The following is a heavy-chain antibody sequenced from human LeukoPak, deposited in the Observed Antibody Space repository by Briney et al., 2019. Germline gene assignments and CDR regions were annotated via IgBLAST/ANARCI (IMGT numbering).Heavy chain of an antibody. CDR2: INHSGST. V-gene: IGHV4-34*01. CDR3: AREPSDSSSWYGWFDP. CDR1: GGSFSGYY. J-gene: IGHJ5*02. Sequence: SETLSLTCAVYGGSFSGYYWSWIRQPPGKGLEWIGEINHSGSTNYNPSLKSRVTISVDTSKNQFSLKLSSVTAADTAVYYCAREPSDSSSWYGWFDPWGQGTLVTVSP. D-gene: IGHD6-13*01.